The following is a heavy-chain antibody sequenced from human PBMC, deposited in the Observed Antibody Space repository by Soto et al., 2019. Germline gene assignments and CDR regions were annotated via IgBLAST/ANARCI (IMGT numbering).Heavy chain of an antibody. J-gene: IGHJ4*02. Sequence: PSGTLSLTCAVYGGSFSGYYWSWIRQPPGKGLEWIGEINHSGSTNYNPSLKSRVTTSVDTSKNQFSLKLSSVTAADTAVYYCASGKLSDNVWGSYRYHFDYWGQGTVVTVSS. D-gene: IGHD3-16*02. CDR3: ASGKLSDNVWGSYRYHFDY. V-gene: IGHV4-34*01. CDR2: INHSGST. CDR1: GGSFSGYY.